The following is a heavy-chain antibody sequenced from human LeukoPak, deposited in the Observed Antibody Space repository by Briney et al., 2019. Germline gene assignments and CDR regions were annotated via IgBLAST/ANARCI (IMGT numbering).Heavy chain of an antibody. CDR2: ISGSGGST. J-gene: IGHJ4*02. Sequence: AGGSLRLSCAVSGFTFSSYSMSWVRQAPGKGLEWVSGISGSGGSTDYADSVKGRFTISRDNSKNTLYLQMNSLRVEDTAVYYCAKDPGYQVVYCFDYWGQGTLVTVSS. CDR3: AKDPGYQVVYCFDY. D-gene: IGHD2-2*01. CDR1: GFTFSSYS. V-gene: IGHV3-23*01.